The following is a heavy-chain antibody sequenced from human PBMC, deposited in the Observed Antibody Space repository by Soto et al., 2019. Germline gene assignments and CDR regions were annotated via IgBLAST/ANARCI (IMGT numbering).Heavy chain of an antibody. Sequence: ASVKVSCKASGYTFTSYGISGVRQAPGQGLEWMGWISAYNGNTNYAQKLQGRVTMTTDTSTRTAYMEVRSLRSDDTAVYYCATDPRITIFGVDLDAFDVLGQGTMVTVSS. V-gene: IGHV1-18*04. CDR1: GYTFTSYG. CDR2: ISAYNGNT. D-gene: IGHD3-3*01. J-gene: IGHJ3*01. CDR3: ATDPRITIFGVDLDAFDV.